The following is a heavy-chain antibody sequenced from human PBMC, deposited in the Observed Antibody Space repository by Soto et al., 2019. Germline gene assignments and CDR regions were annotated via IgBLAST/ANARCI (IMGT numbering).Heavy chain of an antibody. CDR1: GGTFSSYA. D-gene: IGHD3-3*01. CDR3: ARKSAIFGVGPIPPYYYGMDV. CDR2: ISPIFGTA. J-gene: IGHJ6*02. V-gene: IGHV1-69*13. Sequence: GASVKVSCKASGGTFSSYAISWVRQAPGQGPEWMGGISPIFGTANYAQKFQGRVTITADESTSTAYMELSSLRSEDTAVYYCARKSAIFGVGPIPPYYYGMDVWGQGTTVTVSS.